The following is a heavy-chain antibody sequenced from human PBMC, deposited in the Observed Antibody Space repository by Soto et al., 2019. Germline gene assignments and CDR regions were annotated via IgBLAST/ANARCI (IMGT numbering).Heavy chain of an antibody. CDR2: ICCDGSSR. CDR3: ARAFCTNGVCYYFFDY. D-gene: IGHD2-8*01. V-gene: IGHV3-33*08. CDR1: GFTFNTYA. Sequence: GGSLRLSCAASGFTFNTYAMKWVRQAPGKGLEWVAVICCDGSSRYYGDAVKGRYTISRDNSKSTLYLQMSSLRAEDTAVYYCARAFCTNGVCYYFFDYWGHGTLVTVSS. J-gene: IGHJ4*01.